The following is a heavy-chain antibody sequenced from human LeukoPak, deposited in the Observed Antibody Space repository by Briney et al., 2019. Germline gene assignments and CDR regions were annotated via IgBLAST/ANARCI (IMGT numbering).Heavy chain of an antibody. Sequence: SETLSLTCTVSGGSISSYYWSWIRQPAGKGLEWIGRIYTSGSTNYNPSLKSRVTMSVDTSKNQFSLKLSSVTAADTAVYYCAREDFIWDYYGSGSYGGRGYYYYYMDVWGKGTTVTISS. CDR3: AREDFIWDYYGSGSYGGRGYYYYYMDV. CDR2: IYTSGST. J-gene: IGHJ6*03. CDR1: GGSISSYY. D-gene: IGHD3-10*01. V-gene: IGHV4-4*07.